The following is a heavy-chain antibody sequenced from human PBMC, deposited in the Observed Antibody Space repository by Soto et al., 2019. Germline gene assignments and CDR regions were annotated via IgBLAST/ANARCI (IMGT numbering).Heavy chain of an antibody. J-gene: IGHJ4*02. D-gene: IGHD3-10*01. CDR1: GFVFSSYA. CDR2: ISGSGGNT. CDR3: AKDPRVHYYGSGSSSY. Sequence: EVQLLESGGGLVQPGGSLRLSCAASGFVFSSYAMSWVCQAPGKGLEWVSTISGSGGNTYYADSVKGRFTISRDNYKNTLYLQMNSLRAEDTALYYCAKDPRVHYYGSGSSSYSGQGTLVTVSS. V-gene: IGHV3-23*01.